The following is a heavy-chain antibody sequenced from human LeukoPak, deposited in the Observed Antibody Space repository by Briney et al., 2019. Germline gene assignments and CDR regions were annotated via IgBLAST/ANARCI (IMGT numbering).Heavy chain of an antibody. V-gene: IGHV1-2*02. CDR2: TNPNSGGT. Sequence: ASVNVSCKASGYTFTGYYMHWVRQAPGQGLEWMGWTNPNSGGTNYAQKFQGRVTMTRDTSISTAYMELSRLRSDDTAVYYCARDRIYSSGWYQPDAFDIWGQGTMVTVSS. D-gene: IGHD6-19*01. CDR3: ARDRIYSSGWYQPDAFDI. J-gene: IGHJ3*02. CDR1: GYTFTGYY.